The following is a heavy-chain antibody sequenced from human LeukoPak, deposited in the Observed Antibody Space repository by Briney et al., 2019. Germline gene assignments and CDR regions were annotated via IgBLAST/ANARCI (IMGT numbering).Heavy chain of an antibody. CDR2: IYIDGTT. J-gene: IGHJ6*04. D-gene: IGHD2-21*01. Sequence: GGSLRLSCAASGFTVSSTYMTWVRQAPGKGLEWVSIIYIDGTTYYADSVKGRFTISRDNAKNTVYLQMNSLRAEDTAVYYCARDNGDVVAPLIDVWGKGTTVTISS. V-gene: IGHV3-66*01. CDR3: ARDNGDVVAPLIDV. CDR1: GFTVSSTY.